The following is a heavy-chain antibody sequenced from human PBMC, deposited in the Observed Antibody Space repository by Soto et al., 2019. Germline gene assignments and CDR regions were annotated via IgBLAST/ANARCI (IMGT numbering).Heavy chain of an antibody. J-gene: IGHJ4*02. CDR2: TSTYNGNT. Sequence: QVQLVQSGAEVKKPGTSVKVSCKASGYTFTSNGISWLRQAPGQGLEWMGWTSTYNGNTNYAQKLQGRVTMTRDTSTSIAYMELRDLISDDTAVYYFARDGYGDYGYWGQGSLVTVSS. CDR1: GYTFTSNG. CDR3: ARDGYGDYGY. V-gene: IGHV1-18*01. D-gene: IGHD4-17*01.